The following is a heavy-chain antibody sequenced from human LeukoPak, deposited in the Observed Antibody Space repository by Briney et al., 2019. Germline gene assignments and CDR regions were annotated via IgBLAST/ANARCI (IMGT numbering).Heavy chain of an antibody. D-gene: IGHD3-22*01. CDR2: ITPNADRT. V-gene: IGHV3-23*01. Sequence: GGSLRLSCAASGFTFGSYGMSWVRQAPGKGLEWVPFITPNADRTSYADSVEGRFTISRDNPRNTLYMQMNSLRDEDTAIYYCAIMHGYYDGSGYWVQWGQGTLVTVSS. CDR3: AIMHGYYDGSGYWVQ. J-gene: IGHJ1*01. CDR1: GFTFGSYG.